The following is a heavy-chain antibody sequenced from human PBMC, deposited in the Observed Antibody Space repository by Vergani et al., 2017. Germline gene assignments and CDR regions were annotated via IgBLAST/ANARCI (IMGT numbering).Heavy chain of an antibody. D-gene: IGHD3-16*02. CDR1: GGSFSGYY. Sequence: QVQLQQWGAGLLKPSETLSLTCAVYGGSFSGYYWSWIRQPPGKGLEWIGEINHSGRTNYNPSLKSRVTISVDTSKNQCSLKLSSVTAADTAVYYCARGPPGIIGYWGQGTLVTVSS. V-gene: IGHV4-34*01. CDR3: ARGPPGIIGY. CDR2: INHSGRT. J-gene: IGHJ4*02.